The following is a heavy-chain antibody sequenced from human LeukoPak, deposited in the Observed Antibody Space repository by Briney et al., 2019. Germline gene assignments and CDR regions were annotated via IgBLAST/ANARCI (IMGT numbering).Heavy chain of an antibody. Sequence: RPGGSLRLSCAASGFTFSSYAMSWVRQAPGKGLEWVSGISGSGDNTYYADSVKGRFTISRDNSKNTLYVQVNSLGTEDTAAYYCAKGSYYDRSGSFYFDYWGQGTLVTVPS. V-gene: IGHV3-23*01. CDR2: ISGSGDNT. J-gene: IGHJ4*02. CDR1: GFTFSSYA. D-gene: IGHD3-22*01. CDR3: AKGSYYDRSGSFYFDY.